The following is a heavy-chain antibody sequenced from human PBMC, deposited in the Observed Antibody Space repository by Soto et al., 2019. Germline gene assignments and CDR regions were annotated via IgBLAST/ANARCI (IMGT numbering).Heavy chain of an antibody. CDR3: ARDSSKLDTPYYMDV. D-gene: IGHD3-3*02. Sequence: PGGSLRLSCAASGFTFSDYYMSWIRQAPGKGLEWVSYISSSGSTICYADSVKGRFTISRDNAKNSLYLQMNSLRAEDTAVYYCARDSSKLDTPYYMDVWGKGTTVTVSS. CDR2: ISSSGSTI. CDR1: GFTFSDYY. V-gene: IGHV3-11*01. J-gene: IGHJ6*03.